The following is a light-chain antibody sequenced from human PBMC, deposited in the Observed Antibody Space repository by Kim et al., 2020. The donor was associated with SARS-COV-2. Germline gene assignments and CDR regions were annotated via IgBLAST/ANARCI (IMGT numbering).Light chain of an antibody. CDR2: DAS. Sequence: DIQMTQSPSSLAASVGDRVTITCQASQDIDKSLNWYQQKPGKPPKLLIYDASSLEIGVPSTFSGSGSGTDFTLTISSLSPEDSATYYCQQCDSLPITFGQGTRL. V-gene: IGKV1-33*01. J-gene: IGKJ5*01. CDR3: QQCDSLPIT. CDR1: QDIDKS.